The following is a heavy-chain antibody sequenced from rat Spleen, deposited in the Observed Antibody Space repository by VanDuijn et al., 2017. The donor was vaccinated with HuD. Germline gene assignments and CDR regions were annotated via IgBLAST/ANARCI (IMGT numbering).Heavy chain of an antibody. CDR2: ISYDGDTT. Sequence: EVQLVESGGGLVQPGRSMKLSCAASGFTFSNYGLAWVRQAPKKGLEWVAYISYDGDTTYYRDSVKGRFTISRDNAKSTLYLQMDSLMSENTATYYCTTTRDYGSYIYPFDYWGQGVMVTVSS. J-gene: IGHJ2*01. V-gene: IGHV5-20*01. CDR3: TTTRDYGSYIYPFDY. CDR1: GFTFSNYG. D-gene: IGHD1-2*01.